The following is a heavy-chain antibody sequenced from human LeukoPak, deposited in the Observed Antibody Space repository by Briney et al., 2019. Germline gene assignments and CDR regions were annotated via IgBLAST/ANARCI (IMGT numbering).Heavy chain of an antibody. V-gene: IGHV4-38-2*02. Sequence: SETLSLTCTVSGYSISSGYYWGWIRQPPGKGLEWIGSIYHSGSTYYNPSLKSRVTISVDTSKNQFSLKLSSVTAADTAVYYCARYRAFDIWGQGTLVTVS. CDR2: IYHSGST. CDR3: ARYRAFDI. J-gene: IGHJ3*02. CDR1: GYSISSGYY.